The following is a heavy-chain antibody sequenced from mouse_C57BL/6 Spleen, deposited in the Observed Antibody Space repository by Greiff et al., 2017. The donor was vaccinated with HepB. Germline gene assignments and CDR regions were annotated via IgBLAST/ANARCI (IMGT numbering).Heavy chain of an antibody. J-gene: IGHJ1*03. CDR2: ISSGSSTI. V-gene: IGHV5-17*01. Sequence: EVKLMESGGGLVKPGGSLKLSCAASGFTFSDYGMHWVRQAPEKGLEWVAYISSGSSTIYYADTVKGRFTISRDNAKNTLFLQMTSLRSEDTAMYYCARTVVAYWYFDVWGTGTTVTVSS. CDR1: GFTFSDYG. CDR3: ARTVVAYWYFDV. D-gene: IGHD1-1*01.